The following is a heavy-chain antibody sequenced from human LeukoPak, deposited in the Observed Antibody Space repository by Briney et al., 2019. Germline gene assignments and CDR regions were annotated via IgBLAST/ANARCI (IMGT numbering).Heavy chain of an antibody. Sequence: PSETLSLTCTVSGGSISSGDYYWSWIRQPPGKGLEWIGYIYYSGSTYYNPSLKSRVTISVDTSKNQFSLKLSSVTAADTAVYCCAREGGGSSGYKDYWGQGTLVTVSS. V-gene: IGHV4-30-4*01. D-gene: IGHD3-22*01. J-gene: IGHJ4*02. CDR2: IYYSGST. CDR1: GGSISSGDYY. CDR3: AREGGGSSGYKDY.